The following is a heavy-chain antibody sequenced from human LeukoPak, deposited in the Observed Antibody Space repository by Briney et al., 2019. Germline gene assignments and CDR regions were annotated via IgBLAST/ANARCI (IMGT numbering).Heavy chain of an antibody. J-gene: IGHJ4*02. V-gene: IGHV3-7*01. D-gene: IGHD4-23*01. CDR1: GFPFSNYW. CDR3: VRDRGYSTFDY. CDR2: MKEDRGEI. Sequence: GGSLRLSCAGSGFPFSNYWMAWVRQAPGKGLEWVANMKEDRGEINYVDSVKGRFTISRDNAKNSLDLQMNSLRVDDTAVYYCVRDRGYSTFDYWGQGTLVIVSS.